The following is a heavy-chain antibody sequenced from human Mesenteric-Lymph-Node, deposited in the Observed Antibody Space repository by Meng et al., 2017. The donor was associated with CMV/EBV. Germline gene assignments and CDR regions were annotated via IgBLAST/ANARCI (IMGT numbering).Heavy chain of an antibody. CDR2: FYYSGTT. V-gene: IGHV4-39*07. D-gene: IGHD3-10*01. Sequence: SETPSLTCTVSGASINTRSYYWGWIRQPPGKGLEWIGSFYYSGTTYYNPSLKSRVTMLVDTSNNVFSLKLSSVTAADTAVYYCARGLWFGGYAMDVWGQGTTVTVSS. CDR3: ARGLWFGGYAMDV. CDR1: GASINTRSYY. J-gene: IGHJ6*02.